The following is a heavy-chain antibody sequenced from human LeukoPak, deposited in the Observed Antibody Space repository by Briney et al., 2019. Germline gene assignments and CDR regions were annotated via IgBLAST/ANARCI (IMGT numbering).Heavy chain of an antibody. V-gene: IGHV3-21*01. CDR3: ARDCSSTSGCWGP. J-gene: IGHJ5*02. CDR1: GFTFSSYA. CDR2: ISSSSSYI. D-gene: IGHD2-2*01. Sequence: PGGSLRLSCAASGFTFSSYAMSWVRQAPGKGLEWVSSISSSSSYIYYADSVRGRFTISRDNAKKLLYLQMNSLRAEDTAVYYCARDCSSTSGCWGPWGQGTLVTVSS.